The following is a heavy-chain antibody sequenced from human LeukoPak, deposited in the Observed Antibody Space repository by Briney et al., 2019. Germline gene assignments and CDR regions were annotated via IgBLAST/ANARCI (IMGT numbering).Heavy chain of an antibody. CDR3: ARGAIFGVVIFYYMDV. CDR2: ISSSSSYI. CDR1: GFTFSSYS. V-gene: IGHV3-21*01. J-gene: IGHJ6*03. Sequence: PGGSLRLSCAASGFTFSSYSMNWVRQAPGKGLEWVSSISSSSSYIYYADSVKGRFTISRDNAKNSLYLQMNSLRAEDTAVYYCARGAIFGVVIFYYMDVWGKGTTVTVSS. D-gene: IGHD3-3*01.